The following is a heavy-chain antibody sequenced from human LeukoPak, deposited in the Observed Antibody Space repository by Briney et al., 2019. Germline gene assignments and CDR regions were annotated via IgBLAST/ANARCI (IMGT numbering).Heavy chain of an antibody. D-gene: IGHD1-26*01. J-gene: IGHJ4*02. CDR1: GYTFTSYY. Sequence: ASVKVSCKASGYTFTSYYMHWVRQAPGQGLEWMGIINPSGGSTSYAQKFQGRVTMTRDTYTSTVYMELSSLRSEDTAVYYCARDERGGSYLTAYDYWGQGTLVTVSS. CDR3: ARDERGGSYLTAYDY. CDR2: INPSGGST. V-gene: IGHV1-46*01.